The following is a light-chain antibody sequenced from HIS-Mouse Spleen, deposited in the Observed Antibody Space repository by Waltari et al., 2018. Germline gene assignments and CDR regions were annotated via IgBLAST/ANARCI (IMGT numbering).Light chain of an antibody. CDR3: QQYNNWWT. J-gene: IGKJ1*01. Sequence: EIVMTQSPATLSVSPGERATPSCRASQSVSSNLAWYQQKPGKAPRLLIYGASTRATGIPARFSGSESGTEFTLTISSMQSEDFAVYYCQQYNNWWTFGQGTKVEIK. CDR1: QSVSSN. CDR2: GAS. V-gene: IGKV3-15*01.